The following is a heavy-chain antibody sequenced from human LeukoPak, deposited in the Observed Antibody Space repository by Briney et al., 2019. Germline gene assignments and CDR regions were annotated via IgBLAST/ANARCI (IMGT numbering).Heavy chain of an antibody. CDR2: INHSGST. CDR3: ARTRYCSSTSCYSYYFDY. CDR1: GGSFSGYY. J-gene: IGHJ4*02. Sequence: SETLSLTCAVYGGSFSGYYWSWIRQPPGKGLEWIGEINHSGSTNYNPSLKSRVTISADTSKNQFSLKLSSVTAADTAVYYCARTRYCSSTSCYSYYFDYWGQGTLVTVSS. V-gene: IGHV4-34*01. D-gene: IGHD2-2*01.